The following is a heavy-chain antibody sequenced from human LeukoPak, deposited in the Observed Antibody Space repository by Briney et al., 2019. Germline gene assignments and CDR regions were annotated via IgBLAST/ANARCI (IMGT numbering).Heavy chain of an antibody. D-gene: IGHD6-13*01. Sequence: SETLSLTCTVSGGSISSSSYYWGWIRQPPGKGLEWIGSIYHSGSTYCNPSLKNRVTTSVDTSKNQFSLKLSSVTAADTAVYYCARTGTYFDYWGQGTLVTVSS. CDR3: ARTGTYFDY. CDR2: IYHSGST. CDR1: GGSISSSSYY. V-gene: IGHV4-39*01. J-gene: IGHJ4*02.